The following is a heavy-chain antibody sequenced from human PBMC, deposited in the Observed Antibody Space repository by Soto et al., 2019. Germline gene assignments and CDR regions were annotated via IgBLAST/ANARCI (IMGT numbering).Heavy chain of an antibody. Sequence: PSETLSLTCTVSGGSISSSSYYWGWIRQPPGKGPEWIGSIYYSGSTYYNPSLKSRVTISVDTSKNQFSLKLSSVTAADTAVYYCARGSTTVTTDWFDPWGQGTLVTVSS. CDR3: ARGSTTVTTDWFDP. J-gene: IGHJ5*02. V-gene: IGHV4-39*01. D-gene: IGHD4-17*01. CDR1: GGSISSSSYY. CDR2: IYYSGST.